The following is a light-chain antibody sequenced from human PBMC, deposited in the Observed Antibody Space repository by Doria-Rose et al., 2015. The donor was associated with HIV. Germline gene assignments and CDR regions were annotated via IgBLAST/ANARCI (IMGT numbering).Light chain of an antibody. J-gene: IGKJ1*01. CDR3: HQYGTSWT. V-gene: IGKV3-20*01. CDR2: DGS. Sequence: EIVLTQSPGTLSLSPGERATLSCRASQSFSSTYLAWYQQKPGQAPSLLIYDGSTRATGILDRFSASGSGTDFTLTINRLEPEDFALYYCHQYGTSWTFGQGTKAEI. CDR1: QSFSSTY.